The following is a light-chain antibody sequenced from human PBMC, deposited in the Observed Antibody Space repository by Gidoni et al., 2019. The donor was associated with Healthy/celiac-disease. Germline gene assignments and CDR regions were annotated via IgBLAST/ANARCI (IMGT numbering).Light chain of an antibody. Sequence: DIQMTQSPSSLSASVGDRVTITFRASQSISNYLNWYQQKPGKAPKLLIYAASSLQSGVPSRVSGSGSGTDFTLTISSLQPEDFATYYCQQTYSTLALTFXGXTKVEI. J-gene: IGKJ4*01. CDR3: QQTYSTLALT. CDR1: QSISNY. CDR2: AAS. V-gene: IGKV1-39*01.